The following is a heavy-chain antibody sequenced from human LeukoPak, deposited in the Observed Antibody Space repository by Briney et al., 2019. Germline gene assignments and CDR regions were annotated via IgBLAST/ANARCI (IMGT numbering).Heavy chain of an antibody. V-gene: IGHV3-43*01. Sequence: PGGSLRLSCAASGFAFGHYTMHWVRQAPGKGLEWVSLISWDGGNTYYANSVKGRFTISRDNSKNTLYLQMGSLRAEDMAVYYCAREVYDILTGWEVYYFDYWGQGTLVTVSS. D-gene: IGHD3-9*01. J-gene: IGHJ4*02. CDR1: GFAFGHYT. CDR2: ISWDGGNT. CDR3: AREVYDILTGWEVYYFDY.